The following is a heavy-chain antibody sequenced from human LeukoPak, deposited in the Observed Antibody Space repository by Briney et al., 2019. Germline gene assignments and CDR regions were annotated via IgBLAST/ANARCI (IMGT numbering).Heavy chain of an antibody. Sequence: GGSLRLSCAASGFTFSNAWMSWVRQAPGKGLEWVGRIKSKTDGGTTDYAAPVKGRFTISRDDSKNTLYLQMNSLKTEDTAVYYCTTDGGGYSYYYDSSGYPPFDYWGQGTLVTVSS. CDR1: GFTFSNAW. V-gene: IGHV3-15*01. D-gene: IGHD3-22*01. CDR3: TTDGGGYSYYYDSSGYPPFDY. CDR2: IKSKTDGGTT. J-gene: IGHJ4*02.